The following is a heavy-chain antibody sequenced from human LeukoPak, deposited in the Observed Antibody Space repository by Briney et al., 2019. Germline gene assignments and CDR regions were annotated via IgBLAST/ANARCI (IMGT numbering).Heavy chain of an antibody. CDR3: ATLNYGDLRGGGFEV. Sequence: ASVKVSCKVSGYTLTDLSIHWVRQAPGKGLEWMGGFDPENSETIYAQRFQGRVTMTEDTSSVTAYMFLTSLRSEDTALYYCATLNYGDLRGGGFEVWGQGTMVSVSS. J-gene: IGHJ3*01. V-gene: IGHV1-24*01. CDR2: FDPENSET. D-gene: IGHD4-17*01. CDR1: GYTLTDLS.